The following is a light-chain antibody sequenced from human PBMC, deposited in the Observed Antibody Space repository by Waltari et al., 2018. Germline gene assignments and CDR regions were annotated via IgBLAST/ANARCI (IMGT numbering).Light chain of an antibody. J-gene: IGLJ2*01. V-gene: IGLV2-14*01. Sequence: QSALTQPASVSGSPGQSITISCTGTSSDVCGYNYVLWYQQHPGKAPKLLIYEVSNRPSGGSNRFSGSKSGNTASLTISGLQAEDEADYYCSSYTSSSTQVFGGGTKLTVL. CDR2: EVS. CDR3: SSYTSSSTQV. CDR1: SSDVCGYNY.